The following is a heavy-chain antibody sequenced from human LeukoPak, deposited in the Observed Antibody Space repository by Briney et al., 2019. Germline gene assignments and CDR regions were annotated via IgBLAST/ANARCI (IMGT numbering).Heavy chain of an antibody. V-gene: IGHV3-48*02. J-gene: IGHJ4*02. CDR1: GFTFSSYS. D-gene: IGHD2-2*01. CDR3: ATIGYCTTTSCSNFDF. Sequence: GGSLRLSCAASGFTFSSYSMNWVRQAPGKGLEWVSYISSSSSTIYYADSVKGRFTISRDNAKNSLYLQMNSLRDEDTAVYYCATIGYCTTTSCSNFDFWGQGTLVSVSS. CDR2: ISSSSSTI.